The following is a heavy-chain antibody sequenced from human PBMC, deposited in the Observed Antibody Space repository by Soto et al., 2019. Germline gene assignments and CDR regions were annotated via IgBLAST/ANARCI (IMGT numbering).Heavy chain of an antibody. CDR3: ARVRDWFDP. CDR1: VWSFSGYY. D-gene: IGHD3-3*01. Sequence: SATLSLTCAVYVWSFSGYYWNWIRQPPGKGLEWIGEIDHSGYTNYNPSLKSRVTISVDTSKNQFSLRLTSVTAADTAVYYCARVRDWFDPWGQGTLVTVSS. J-gene: IGHJ5*02. V-gene: IGHV4-34*01. CDR2: IDHSGYT.